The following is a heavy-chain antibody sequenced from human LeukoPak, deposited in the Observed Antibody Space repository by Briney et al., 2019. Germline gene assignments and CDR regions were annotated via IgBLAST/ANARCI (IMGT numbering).Heavy chain of an antibody. CDR2: VSFDGSNN. CDR3: AKDHAAIVGATDYFDY. D-gene: IGHD1-26*01. V-gene: IGHV3-30*18. J-gene: IGHJ4*02. CDR1: GFIFNNYG. Sequence: GGSLRLSCAASGFIFNNYGMHWVRQAPGKGLEWVAVVSFDGSNNYYADSVKGRFTISRDNSKNTLYLQMNSLRAEDTAVYYCAKDHAAIVGATDYFDYWGQGTLVTVSS.